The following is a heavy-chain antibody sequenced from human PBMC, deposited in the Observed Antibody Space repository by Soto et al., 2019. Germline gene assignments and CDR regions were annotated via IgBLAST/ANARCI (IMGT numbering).Heavy chain of an antibody. CDR1: GFTVSSNY. J-gene: IGHJ4*02. CDR2: IYSGGST. Sequence: EVQLVESGGGLVQPGGSLRLSCAASGFTVSSNYMSWVRQAPGKGLEWVSVIYSGGSTNYADSVKGRFTISRDNSTNTLYLQLNSLRAADTAVYYCAREGVVAASDWGQGTLVTVSS. D-gene: IGHD2-15*01. V-gene: IGHV3-66*01. CDR3: AREGVVAASD.